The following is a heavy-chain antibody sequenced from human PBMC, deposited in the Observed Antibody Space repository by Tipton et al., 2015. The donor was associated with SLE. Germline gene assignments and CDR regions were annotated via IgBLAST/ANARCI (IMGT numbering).Heavy chain of an antibody. CDR2: IYYSGST. CDR3: AKLQLWYFDS. Sequence: TLSLTCSVSGGSVSNPSYYCGWIRQPPGKGLEWIGSIYYSGSTYYNPSLKSRATISEDTSTNQLSLKLSSVTAADTAVYYCAKLQLWYFDSWGQGTLVTVSS. J-gene: IGHJ4*02. V-gene: IGHV4-39*01. D-gene: IGHD5-18*01. CDR1: GGSVSNPSYY.